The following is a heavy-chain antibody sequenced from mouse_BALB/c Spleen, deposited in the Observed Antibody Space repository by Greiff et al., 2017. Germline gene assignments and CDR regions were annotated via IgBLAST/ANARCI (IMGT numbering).Heavy chain of an antibody. J-gene: IGHJ3*01. V-gene: IGHV14-4*02. CDR2: IDPENGDT. CDR1: GFNIKDYY. Sequence: VQLQQSGAELVRSGASVKLSCTASGFNIKDYYMHWVKQRPEQGLEWIGWIDPENGDTEYAPKFQGKATMTADTSSNTAYLQLSSLTSEDTAVYYCNAYGYDRFAYWGQGTLVTVAA. D-gene: IGHD2-2*01. CDR3: NAYGYDRFAY.